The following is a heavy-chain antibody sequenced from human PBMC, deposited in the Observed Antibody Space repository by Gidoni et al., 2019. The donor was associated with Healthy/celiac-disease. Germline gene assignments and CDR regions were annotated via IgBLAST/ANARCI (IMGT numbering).Heavy chain of an antibody. CDR2: ISGSGGST. J-gene: IGHJ4*02. CDR1: GFTFSSYA. D-gene: IGHD6-19*01. CDR3: AKDGWPTKDSSGWPLDY. V-gene: IGHV3-23*01. Sequence: EVQLLESGGGLVQPGGSLRLSCAASGFTFSSYAMSWVRQAPGKGLEWVSAISGSGGSTYYADSVKGRFTSSRDNSKNTLYLQMNSLRAEDTAVYYCAKDGWPTKDSSGWPLDYWGQGTLVTVSS.